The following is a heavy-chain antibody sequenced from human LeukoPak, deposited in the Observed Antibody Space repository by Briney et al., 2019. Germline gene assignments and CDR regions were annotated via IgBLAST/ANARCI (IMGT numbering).Heavy chain of an antibody. CDR1: GFTFGMYA. CDR3: AKNAAGIVLMIFAPLDS. V-gene: IGHV3-23*01. Sequence: GGSLRLSCAASGFTFGMYAMSWVRQAPGKGLEWVSTLSGSGGSTYYADSVKGRFTISGDESKNTLSLQMNSLRPEDTAVYYCAKNAAGIVLMIFAPLDSWGQGTLVTVSS. J-gene: IGHJ4*02. CDR2: LSGSGGST. D-gene: IGHD2-8*01.